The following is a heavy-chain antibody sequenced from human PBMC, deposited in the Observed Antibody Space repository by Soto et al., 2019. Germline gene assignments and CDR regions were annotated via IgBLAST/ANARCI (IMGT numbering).Heavy chain of an antibody. V-gene: IGHV4-59*01. Sequence: SETLSLTCTVSGGSISSYYWSWIRQPPGKGLEWIGYIYYSGSSNYNPSLKSRVAISVDTSKNQFALKLSSVTAADTAVYYCASLAALGWFEPWGQGTMVAVSS. CDR1: GGSISSYY. J-gene: IGHJ5*02. CDR2: IYYSGSS. CDR3: ASLAALGWFEP. D-gene: IGHD6-6*01.